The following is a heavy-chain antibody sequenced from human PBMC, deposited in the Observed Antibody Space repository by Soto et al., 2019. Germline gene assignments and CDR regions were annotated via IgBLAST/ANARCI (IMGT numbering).Heavy chain of an antibody. J-gene: IGHJ4*02. V-gene: IGHV1-46*01. CDR3: ARDYYDSSGYYYWPPDY. Sequence: GASVKVSCKASGYTFTSYYMHWVRQAPGQGLEWMGIINPSGGSTSYAQKFQGRVTITRDTSASTAYMELSSLRSEDTAVYYCARDYYDSSGYYYWPPDYWGQGTLVTVSS. CDR2: INPSGGST. CDR1: GYTFTSYY. D-gene: IGHD3-22*01.